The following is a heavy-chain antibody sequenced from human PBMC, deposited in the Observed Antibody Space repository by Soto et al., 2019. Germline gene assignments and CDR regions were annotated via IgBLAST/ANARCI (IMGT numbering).Heavy chain of an antibody. Sequence: EVQLVESGGGLVRPGGSLRLSCAVSGFTFTNYWMHWVRQAPGKGLVWVSRIDNDGSGTSYADSVKGRFTISRDNAKNTLYLQMDSLRAEDTGVYFCGSVFEYWGQGAPLTVSS. CDR1: GFTFTNYW. J-gene: IGHJ4*02. V-gene: IGHV3-74*01. CDR3: GSVFEY. CDR2: IDNDGSGT.